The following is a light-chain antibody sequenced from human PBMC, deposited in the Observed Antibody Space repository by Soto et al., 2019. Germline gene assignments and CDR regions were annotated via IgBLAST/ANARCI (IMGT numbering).Light chain of an antibody. J-gene: IGKJ1*01. CDR2: GAS. Sequence: VMTQSPATLSVSPGERATLSCRASHSVSASLAWYQQKPGQAPRLLISGASTRAAGIPARFSGSGSGTDFTLTITSLQSEDFAVYYCQHYNAWPWTFGQGTKVDNK. V-gene: IGKV3-15*01. CDR3: QHYNAWPWT. CDR1: HSVSAS.